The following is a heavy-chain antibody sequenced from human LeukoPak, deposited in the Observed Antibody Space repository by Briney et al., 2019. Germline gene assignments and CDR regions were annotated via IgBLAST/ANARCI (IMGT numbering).Heavy chain of an antibody. CDR3: AKNAGLPYCTSTSCPLDP. J-gene: IGHJ5*02. Sequence: PGGSLRLSCAASGFTFSNYAMNWVRQAPGKGLEWVSAVSGSGDTTHYADSVEGRFTISRDNSKKTLYLQMNSLGAEDTALYYCAKNAGLPYCTSTSCPLDPCGQGTLVSVSS. V-gene: IGHV3-23*01. CDR1: GFTFSNYA. D-gene: IGHD2-2*01. CDR2: VSGSGDTT.